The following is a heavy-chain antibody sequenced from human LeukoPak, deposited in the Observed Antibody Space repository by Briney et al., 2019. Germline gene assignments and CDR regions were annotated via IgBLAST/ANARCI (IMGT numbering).Heavy chain of an antibody. CDR3: SRVGEVEGLLLWFGELLLPNDY. V-gene: IGHV3-23*01. CDR2: ISGSGGST. D-gene: IGHD3-10*01. CDR1: GFTFSSYG. J-gene: IGHJ4*02. Sequence: QPGGSLRLSCAASGFTFSSYGMHWVRQAPGKGLEWVSAISGSGGSTYYADSVKGRFTISRDNSKNTLYLQMNSLRAEDTAVYYCSRVGEVEGLLLWFGELLLPNDYWGQGTLVTVSS.